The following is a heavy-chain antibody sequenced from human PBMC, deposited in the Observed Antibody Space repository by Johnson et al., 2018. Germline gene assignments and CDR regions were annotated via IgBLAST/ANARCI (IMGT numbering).Heavy chain of an antibody. CDR3: ERDGEGKEPYTMDV. V-gene: IGHV3-30*03. CDR1: GFTFSGYG. D-gene: IGHD3-10*01. J-gene: IGHJ6*02. Sequence: QVQLVQSGGGVVQPGRSLRLSCAASGFTFSGYGMHWVRQAPGKGLEWVAVTSYDGRNESYAESVKGRFTFSRDNSKNTRYLQINSLAAEDTAVYYWERDGEGKEPYTMDVWGQGTTVSVSS. CDR2: TSYDGRNE.